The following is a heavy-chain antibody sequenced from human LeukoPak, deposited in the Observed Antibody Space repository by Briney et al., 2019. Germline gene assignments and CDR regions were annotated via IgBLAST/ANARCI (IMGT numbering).Heavy chain of an antibody. D-gene: IGHD6-13*01. V-gene: IGHV4-34*01. J-gene: IGHJ4*02. CDR1: GFTFTSYA. Sequence: GSLRLSCAASGFTFTSYAMSWVRQAPGKGLEWLGEINHSGSTNYNPSLKSRVTISVDTSKNQFSLKLSSVTAADTAVYYCARGSVKQQLVRGTLDYWGQGTLVTVSS. CDR2: INHSGST. CDR3: ARGSVKQQLVRGTLDY.